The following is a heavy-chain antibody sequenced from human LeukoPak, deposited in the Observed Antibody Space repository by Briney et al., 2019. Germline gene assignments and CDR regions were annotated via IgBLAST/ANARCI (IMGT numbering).Heavy chain of an antibody. CDR2: MTGNGGTV. Sequence: AGGSLRLSCAGSGLSFSDFAMTWVRRAPGKGLEWVSSMTGNGGTVVYTDSVKGRFTMSRDNSKNTVYLQMNSLRAEDTALYYCTKDPNGNYIGAFDPWGLGTLVTVSS. CDR3: TKDPNGNYIGAFDP. J-gene: IGHJ5*02. V-gene: IGHV3-23*01. D-gene: IGHD4-17*01. CDR1: GLSFSDFA.